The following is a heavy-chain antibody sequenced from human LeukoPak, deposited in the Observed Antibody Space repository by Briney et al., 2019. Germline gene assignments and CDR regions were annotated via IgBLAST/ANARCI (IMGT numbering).Heavy chain of an antibody. D-gene: IGHD3-3*01. J-gene: IGHJ4*02. Sequence: ASVKVSCKASGGTFSSYAISWVRQAPGQGLEWMGGIIPIFGTANYAQKFQGRVTITADESTSTAYMELSSLRSEDTAVYYCARAGDRDYDFWSGKTSYYFDYWGQGTLVTVSS. CDR3: ARAGDRDYDFWSGKTSYYFDY. CDR1: GGTFSSYA. V-gene: IGHV1-69*13. CDR2: IIPIFGTA.